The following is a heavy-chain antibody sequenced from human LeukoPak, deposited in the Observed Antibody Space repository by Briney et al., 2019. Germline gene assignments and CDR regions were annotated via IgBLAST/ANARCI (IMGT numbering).Heavy chain of an antibody. CDR1: GFTFSSYA. D-gene: IGHD6-19*01. J-gene: IGHJ4*02. Sequence: GGSLRLSCAASGFTFSSYAMHWVRQAPGKGLECVAVIWYDGSKKYYADSVKGRFTISRDNSKDTLYLQMNSLRAEDTAVYYCAKGSPYDSGWQFDHWGQGTLVTVSS. V-gene: IGHV3-33*06. CDR3: AKGSPYDSGWQFDH. CDR2: IWYDGSKK.